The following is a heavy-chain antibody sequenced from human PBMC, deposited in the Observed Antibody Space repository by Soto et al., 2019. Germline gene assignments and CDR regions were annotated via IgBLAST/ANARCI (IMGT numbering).Heavy chain of an antibody. J-gene: IGHJ6*03. Sequence: CKRSGYSFTSYWIGWVRQRPGKRLEWMGIIYPGDSETRYSPSFQGQVTISADKSISTAYLQWRSLKASDTAMYSCARSITGNHWYSYYYMDVWGKGSTVTVSS. V-gene: IGHV5-51*01. CDR2: IYPGDSET. CDR1: GYSFTSYW. D-gene: IGHD1-20*01. CDR3: ARSITGNHWYSYYYMDV.